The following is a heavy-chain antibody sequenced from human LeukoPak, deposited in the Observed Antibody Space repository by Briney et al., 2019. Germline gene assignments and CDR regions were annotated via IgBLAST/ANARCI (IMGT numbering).Heavy chain of an antibody. CDR1: GFSFSSFA. J-gene: IGHJ6*02. D-gene: IGHD2-15*01. CDR2: IYSGGST. Sequence: GGSLRLSCAASGFSFSSFAMTWVRQAPGKGLEWVSVIYSGGSTYCADSVKGRFTISRHNSKNTLYLQMNSLRAEDTAVYYCARSLLLYGMDVWGQGTTVTVSS. V-gene: IGHV3-53*04. CDR3: ARSLLLYGMDV.